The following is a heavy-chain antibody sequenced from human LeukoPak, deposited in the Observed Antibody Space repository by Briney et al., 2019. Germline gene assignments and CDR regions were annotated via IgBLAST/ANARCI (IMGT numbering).Heavy chain of an antibody. V-gene: IGHV3-21*01. Sequence: KPGGSLRLSCAASGFTFNYYNMNWVRQAPGKALEWVSSITSSGAYIFYADSVRGRFTISRDNAKDSLYLQMNSLGPEDTAVYYCARVNTYYYDSSPSWGQGTLVTVSS. D-gene: IGHD3-22*01. J-gene: IGHJ4*02. CDR2: ITSSGAYI. CDR3: ARVNTYYYDSSPS. CDR1: GFTFNYYN.